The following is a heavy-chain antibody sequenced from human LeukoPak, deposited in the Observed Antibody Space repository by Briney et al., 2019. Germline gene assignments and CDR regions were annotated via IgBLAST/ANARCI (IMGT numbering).Heavy chain of an antibody. D-gene: IGHD1-26*01. Sequence: PGESLRLSCAASGFSFSRYWMSWVRQAPVRGLEWVANIKPDGSEIYYVDSVRGRFTISRDNAKSTVHLQMNSLRAEDTATYYCARDQVGTMPLDFWGQGTLVTVSS. J-gene: IGHJ4*02. CDR3: ARDQVGTMPLDF. V-gene: IGHV3-7*01. CDR1: GFSFSRYW. CDR2: IKPDGSEI.